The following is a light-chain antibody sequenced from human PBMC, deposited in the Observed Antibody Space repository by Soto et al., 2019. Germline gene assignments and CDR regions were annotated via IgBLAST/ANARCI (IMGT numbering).Light chain of an antibody. CDR2: DAS. CDR3: QKYDSAPLT. CDR1: QGIRNY. V-gene: IGKV1-27*01. J-gene: IGKJ4*01. Sequence: DIQVTQSPSSLSASVGDRVTITCGATQGIRNYLAWYQQKPGKVPKLLIYDASTLQSGVPSRLSGSGSGTDLTITISSMQTEDVETYYCQKYDSAPLTFGGGTKVDI.